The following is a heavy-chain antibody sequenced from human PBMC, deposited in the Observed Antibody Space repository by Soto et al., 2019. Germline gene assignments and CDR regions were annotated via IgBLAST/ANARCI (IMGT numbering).Heavy chain of an antibody. D-gene: IGHD1-26*01. CDR2: ISYDGSNK. CDR1: GFTFSSYA. V-gene: IGHV3-30-3*01. Sequence: GSLRISCAASGFTFSSYAMHWVRQAPGKGLEWVAVISYDGSNKYYADSVKGRFTISRDNSKNTLYLQMNSLRAEDTAVYYCARGSDSGSYGYWGQGTLVTVSS. CDR3: ARGSDSGSYGY. J-gene: IGHJ4*02.